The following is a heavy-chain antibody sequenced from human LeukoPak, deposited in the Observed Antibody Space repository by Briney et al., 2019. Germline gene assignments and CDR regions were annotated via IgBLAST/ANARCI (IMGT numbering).Heavy chain of an antibody. CDR1: GFTFSNYW. Sequence: GGSLRLSCVASGFTFSNYWMTWVRQAPGKGLEWVANIKEDGSEKNYADSVKGRFTISRDNAKNSLYLQMNNLRGEDTAVYYCARARYSDFWGQGTLVTVSS. J-gene: IGHJ4*02. CDR2: IKEDGSEK. CDR3: ARARYSDF. V-gene: IGHV3-7*01.